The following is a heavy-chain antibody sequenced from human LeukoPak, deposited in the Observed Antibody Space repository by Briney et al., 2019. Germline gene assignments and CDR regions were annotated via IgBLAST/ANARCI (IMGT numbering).Heavy chain of an antibody. CDR2: ISPDGSTT. CDR3: ARVRSDSSGWYHVLD. D-gene: IGHD6-19*01. V-gene: IGHV3-74*03. J-gene: IGHJ4*02. Sequence: GGSLRLSCAASGFTFSRYWMHWVRQAPGKGLMWVSRISPDGSTTLYADSVKGRFTISRDNAKNTLYLQMNSLGAEDTAVYYCARVRSDSSGWYHVLDWGQGTLVTVSS. CDR1: GFTFSRYW.